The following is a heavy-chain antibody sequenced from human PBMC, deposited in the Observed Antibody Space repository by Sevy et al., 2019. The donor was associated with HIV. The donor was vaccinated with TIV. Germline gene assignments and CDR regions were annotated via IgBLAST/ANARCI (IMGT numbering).Heavy chain of an antibody. D-gene: IGHD5-12*01. Sequence: GGSLRLSCAASGFTFSDYYMSWIRQAPGKGLEWVSYISSSGSNIYYADAVKGRFTVTRENAKNLMYLQLNSLRAADKAFSYCASGLHRGLCGSTFGFWGQGTLVTVSS. CDR2: ISSSGSNI. V-gene: IGHV3-11*01. J-gene: IGHJ4*02. CDR1: GFTFSDYY. CDR3: ASGLHRGLCGSTFGF.